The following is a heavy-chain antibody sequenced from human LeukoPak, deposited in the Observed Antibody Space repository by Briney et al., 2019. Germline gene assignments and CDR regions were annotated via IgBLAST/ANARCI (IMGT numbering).Heavy chain of an antibody. Sequence: GESLKISCKGSGYSFTNYWIGWVRQMPGKGLEYMGIIYTVDSDTKYSPSFQGQVTISVDKSINTAYLQWTSLKASDTAMYYCARGGSGWYFDYWGHGSLDTVSS. CDR2: IYTVDSDT. J-gene: IGHJ4*03. CDR3: ARGGSGWYFDY. D-gene: IGHD6-19*01. CDR1: GYSFTNYW. V-gene: IGHV5-51*01.